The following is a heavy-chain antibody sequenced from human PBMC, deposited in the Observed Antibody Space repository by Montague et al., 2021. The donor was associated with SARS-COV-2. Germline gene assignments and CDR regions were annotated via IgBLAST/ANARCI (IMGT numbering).Heavy chain of an antibody. CDR1: GGSFSAYH. V-gene: IGHV4-34*01. CDR3: ARGAPGY. Sequence: SETLSLTCAVYGGSFSAYHWTWIRQSPGEGLEWIGQIHHGGSTKYNPSLKSRVTISMDTSKKQFSLKLTSVTAADTAVYYCARGAPGYWGQGTLVTVSS. D-gene: IGHD7-27*01. CDR2: IHHGGST. J-gene: IGHJ4*02.